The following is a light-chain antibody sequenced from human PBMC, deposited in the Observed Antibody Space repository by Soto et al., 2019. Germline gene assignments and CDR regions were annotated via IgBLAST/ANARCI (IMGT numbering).Light chain of an antibody. V-gene: IGKV3D-20*02. CDR2: GIS. CDR3: QQRTAWPRT. Sequence: VMTQSPATLSVSPGEGATLSCRAAQSVTSNYLAWYQQKPGKAPRLLIHGISNRATGVPDRFSGSGSGTDFTLTISRLEPEDFAVYYCQQRTAWPRTFGQGTKVDIK. J-gene: IGKJ1*01. CDR1: QSVTSNY.